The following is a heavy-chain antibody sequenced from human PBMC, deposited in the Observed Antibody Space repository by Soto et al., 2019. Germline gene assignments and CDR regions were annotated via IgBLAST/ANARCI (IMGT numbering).Heavy chain of an antibody. J-gene: IGHJ4*02. D-gene: IGHD3-22*01. CDR1: GFTVSSNY. CDR2: FYSAGSA. CDR3: AALIVVVMYPDY. V-gene: IGHV3-66*01. Sequence: GGSLRLSCAVSGFTVSSNYMSWVRQVPGKGLQWVSIFYSAGSADFADSVKGRFTISRDNSKNTLYLQMNSLRAEDTAVYYCAALIVVVMYPDYWGQGTLVTVSS.